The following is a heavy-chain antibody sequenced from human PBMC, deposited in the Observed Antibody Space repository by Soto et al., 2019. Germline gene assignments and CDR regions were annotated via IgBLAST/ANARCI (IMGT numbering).Heavy chain of an antibody. J-gene: IGHJ5*02. V-gene: IGHV3-23*01. CDR3: AKVKYCDSSPQAWFDP. CDR2: ISGSGGST. Sequence: EVQLLESGGGLVQPGGSLRLSCAASGFTFSSYAMSWVRQAPGKGLEWVSAISGSGGSTYYADSVKGRFTISRDNSKKTLYLQMNSLRAEDTAVYYCAKVKYCDSSPQAWFDPWRQGTLVTVSS. D-gene: IGHD4-17*01. CDR1: GFTFSSYA.